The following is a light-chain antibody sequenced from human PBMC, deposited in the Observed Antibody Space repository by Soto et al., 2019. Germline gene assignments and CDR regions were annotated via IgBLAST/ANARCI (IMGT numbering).Light chain of an antibody. CDR2: LNSDGNH. Sequence: QPVLTQSPSASASLGASVKLTCTLSSGHSSYAIAWHQQQPEKGPRYLMKLNSDGNHSKGDGIPDRFSGSSSGAARYLTISSLQSEDEADYYCQTWGTGIQVFGGGTKLTVL. CDR1: SGHSSYA. V-gene: IGLV4-69*01. CDR3: QTWGTGIQV. J-gene: IGLJ2*01.